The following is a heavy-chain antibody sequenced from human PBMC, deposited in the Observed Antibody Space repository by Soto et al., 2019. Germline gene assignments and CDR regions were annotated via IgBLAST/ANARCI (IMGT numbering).Heavy chain of an antibody. Sequence: QVQLVQSGAEVKKPGASVKVSCKASGYTFTSYGISWVRQAPGQGLEWMGWISAYNGNTNYAQKLQGRVTMTTDTSTSTAYMELRSLRSEDTAVYYCARDRDYYGSGSTAGDWGQGTLVTVSS. CDR3: ARDRDYYGSGSTAGD. CDR1: GYTFTSYG. CDR2: ISAYNGNT. J-gene: IGHJ4*02. D-gene: IGHD3-10*01. V-gene: IGHV1-18*01.